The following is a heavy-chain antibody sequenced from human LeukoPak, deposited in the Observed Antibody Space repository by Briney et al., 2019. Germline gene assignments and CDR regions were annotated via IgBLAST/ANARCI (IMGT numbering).Heavy chain of an antibody. J-gene: IGHJ5*02. V-gene: IGHV4-4*07. CDR2: AYSSGST. CDR3: ARESWGIALAPFDP. D-gene: IGHD6-19*01. CDR1: GGSMSTYY. Sequence: PSETLSLTCTVSGGSMSTYYWSWIRQPAGEGLEWIGHAYSSGSTNYNPSLKSRLTMSVDTSKNQLSLKLTSVTAADTAVYYCARESWGIALAPFDPWGQGTLVTVSS.